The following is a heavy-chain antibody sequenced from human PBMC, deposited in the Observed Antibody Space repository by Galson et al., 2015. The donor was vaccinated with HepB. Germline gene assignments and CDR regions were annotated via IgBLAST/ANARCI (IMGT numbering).Heavy chain of an antibody. Sequence: VKVSCKASGYTFTSYYMHWVRQAPGQGLEWMGIINPSGGSTSYAQKFQGRVTMTRDTSTSTVYMELSSLRSEDTAVYYCARVRCSGGSCYQYYYYGMDVWGQGTTVTVSS. CDR2: INPSGGST. CDR1: GYTFTSYY. V-gene: IGHV1-46*01. J-gene: IGHJ6*02. D-gene: IGHD2-15*01. CDR3: ARVRCSGGSCYQYYYYGMDV.